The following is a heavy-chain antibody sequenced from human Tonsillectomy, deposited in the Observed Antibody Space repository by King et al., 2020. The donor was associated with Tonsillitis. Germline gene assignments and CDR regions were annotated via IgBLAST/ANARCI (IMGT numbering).Heavy chain of an antibody. J-gene: IGHJ4*02. CDR2: IYSGGSTT. CDR1: GFTFSSYA. V-gene: IGHV3-23*03. CDR3: AKSPHYYGSGTEYFDY. Sequence: VQLVESGGDLVQPGGSLRLSCAASGFTFSSYAMSWVRQAPGKGLDWGSLIYSGGSTTYYADSVKGRFTISRDNSKNTLYLQMNSLRAEDTAVYYCAKSPHYYGSGTEYFDYWGQGTLVTVSS. D-gene: IGHD3-10*01.